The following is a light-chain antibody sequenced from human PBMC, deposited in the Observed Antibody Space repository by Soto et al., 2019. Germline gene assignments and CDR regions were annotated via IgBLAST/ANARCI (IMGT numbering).Light chain of an antibody. V-gene: IGKV3-20*01. CDR1: QTVSSAR. Sequence: LKQDVRTLVVFDGERATLSCRASQTVSSARLAWFQQKPGQAPRLLIYGASSRAPGIPDRFSGSGSETDFTLTITRLAFADFAVYSCHQYGSSPWTFGPG. J-gene: IGKJ1*01. CDR3: HQYGSSPWT. CDR2: GAS.